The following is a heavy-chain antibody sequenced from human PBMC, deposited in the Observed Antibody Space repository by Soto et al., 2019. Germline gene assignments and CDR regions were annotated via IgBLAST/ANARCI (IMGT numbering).Heavy chain of an antibody. D-gene: IGHD4-4*01. J-gene: IGHJ4*02. V-gene: IGHV1-8*01. CDR2: MNPNSGNT. Sequence: ASVTVSCKASGYTFTSYDINWVRQATGQGLEWMGWMNPNSGNTGYAQRFQGRVTMTRNTSISTAYMELSSLRSEDTAVYYCARGSRGPADPTDYWGQGTLVTVSS. CDR3: ARGSRGPADPTDY. CDR1: GYTFTSYD.